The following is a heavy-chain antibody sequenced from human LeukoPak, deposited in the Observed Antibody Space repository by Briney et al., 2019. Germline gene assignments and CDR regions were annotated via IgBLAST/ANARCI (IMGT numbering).Heavy chain of an antibody. CDR1: GYSFTSYW. Sequence: GESLKISCKGFGYSFTSYWITWVRQMPGKGLEYMGRIDPSDSYIQYSPSSQGHVTISVDKSISTAYLQWSSLKASDSAVYYCARHSGGYDLDYWGQGTLVTVSS. CDR3: ARHSGGYDLDY. CDR2: IDPSDSYI. V-gene: IGHV5-10-1*01. J-gene: IGHJ4*02. D-gene: IGHD5-12*01.